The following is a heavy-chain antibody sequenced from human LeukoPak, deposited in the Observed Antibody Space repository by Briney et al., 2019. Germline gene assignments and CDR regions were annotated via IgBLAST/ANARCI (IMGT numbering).Heavy chain of an antibody. CDR2: IKQDGSEK. CDR1: GFTFSSYW. V-gene: IGHV3-7*01. D-gene: IGHD6-6*01. Sequence: GGSLRLSCAASGFTFSSYWMSWVRQAPGKGLEWVANIKQDGSEKYYVDSVKGRFTISRDNTKNSLYLQMNSLRAEDTAVYYGAREILGLVIAAVDYFDYWGQGTLATVSS. J-gene: IGHJ4*02. CDR3: AREILGLVIAAVDYFDY.